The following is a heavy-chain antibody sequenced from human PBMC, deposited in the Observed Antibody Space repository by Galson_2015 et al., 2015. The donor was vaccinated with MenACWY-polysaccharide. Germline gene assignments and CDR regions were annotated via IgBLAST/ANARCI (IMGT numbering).Heavy chain of an antibody. CDR2: ISDSGGTT. J-gene: IGHJ6*03. Sequence: SLRLSCAASGFTFSSYAMSWVRQAPGKGPEWVSAISDSGGTTFYADSVKGRFTISRDNSKNTLFLQMISLRVEDTAVYYCAKAHIAARPDRRMVYYYYYMDVWGKGTMVTVPS. V-gene: IGHV3-23*01. CDR1: GFTFSSYA. D-gene: IGHD6-6*01. CDR3: AKAHIAARPDRRMVYYYYYMDV.